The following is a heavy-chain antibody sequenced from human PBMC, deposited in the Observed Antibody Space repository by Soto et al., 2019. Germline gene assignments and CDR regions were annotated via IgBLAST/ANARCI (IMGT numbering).Heavy chain of an antibody. D-gene: IGHD6-19*01. CDR1: GYTLTESS. CDR2: FDPEDGET. V-gene: IGHV1-24*01. Sequence: GASVKVSCNVSGYTLTESSMHWVRQAPGKGLEWMGGFDPEDGETIYAQKFQGRVTMTEDTSTDTAYMELSSLRAEDTAVYYCATVDGIAVAGTHYYYYGLDVWGQGTTVIGSS. CDR3: ATVDGIAVAGTHYYYYGLDV. J-gene: IGHJ6*01.